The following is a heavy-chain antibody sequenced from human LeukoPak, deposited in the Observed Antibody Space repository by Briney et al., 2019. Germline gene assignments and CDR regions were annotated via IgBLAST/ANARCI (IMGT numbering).Heavy chain of an antibody. J-gene: IGHJ4*02. D-gene: IGHD6-13*01. Sequence: ASVKVSCKASGGTFSSYAISWVRQAPGQGLEWMGGIIPIFGTANYAQKFQGRVTLTADESTSTAYMELRSLRSDDTAVYYCARQEGAAAGGIHYWGQGTLVTVSS. CDR1: GGTFSSYA. CDR2: IIPIFGTA. CDR3: ARQEGAAAGGIHY. V-gene: IGHV1-69*01.